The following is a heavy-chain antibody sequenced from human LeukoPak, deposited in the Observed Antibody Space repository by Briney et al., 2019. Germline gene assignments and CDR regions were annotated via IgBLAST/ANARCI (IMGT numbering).Heavy chain of an antibody. V-gene: IGHV4-34*01. D-gene: IGHD2-2*01. J-gene: IGHJ5*02. CDR2: INHSGST. CDR1: GGSFSGYY. CDR3: ARGEVVVVPAASGSWFDP. Sequence: SETLSLTCAVYGGSFSGYYWSWIRQPPGKGLEWIGEINHSGSTNYNPSLKSRVTISVDTSKNQFSLKLSSVTAADTAVYYCARGEVVVVPAASGSWFDPWGQGTLVTVSS.